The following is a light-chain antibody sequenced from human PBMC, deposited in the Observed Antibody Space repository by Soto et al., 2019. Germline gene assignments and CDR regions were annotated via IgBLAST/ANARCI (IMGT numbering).Light chain of an antibody. CDR1: QSISSW. CDR2: DAS. Sequence: DIQMTQSPSTLSASVGDRVTITCRASQSISSWLAWYQQKPEKAPKLLIYDASSLESGVPSRFSGSGSGTEFTLTISSLQPDDFATYYCQQYHSYAWTFGQGTKVEIK. CDR3: QQYHSYAWT. J-gene: IGKJ1*01. V-gene: IGKV1-5*01.